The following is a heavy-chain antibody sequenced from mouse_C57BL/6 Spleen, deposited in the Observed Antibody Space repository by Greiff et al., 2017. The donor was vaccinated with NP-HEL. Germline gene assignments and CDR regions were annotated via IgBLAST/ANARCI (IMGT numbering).Heavy chain of an antibody. CDR2: IHPSDSDN. CDR1: GYTFTSYW. CDR3: AIQGDDYDFLYAMDY. J-gene: IGHJ4*01. Sequence: QVQLQQPGAELVKPGASVKVSCKASGYTFTSYWMHWVKQRPGQGLEWIGRIHPSDSDNNYNQKFTGKATLTVDKSSSTAYMQLSSLTSEDSAVYYCAIQGDDYDFLYAMDYWGQGTSVTVSS. D-gene: IGHD2-4*01. V-gene: IGHV1-74*01.